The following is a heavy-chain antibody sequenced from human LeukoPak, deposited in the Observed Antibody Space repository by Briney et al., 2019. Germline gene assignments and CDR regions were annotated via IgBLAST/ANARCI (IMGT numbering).Heavy chain of an antibody. CDR3: ARLRGPTTEFQH. J-gene: IGHJ1*01. CDR2: IYDSGST. CDR1: GDSISSYY. V-gene: IGHV4-59*01. D-gene: IGHD1-26*01. Sequence: SETLSPTCTVSGDSISSYYWSWIRQPPGKGLEWIGYIYDSGSTNYNPSLKSRVTISVDTSKNQFSLKLSSVTAADTAVYYCARLRGPTTEFQHWGQGTLVSVSS.